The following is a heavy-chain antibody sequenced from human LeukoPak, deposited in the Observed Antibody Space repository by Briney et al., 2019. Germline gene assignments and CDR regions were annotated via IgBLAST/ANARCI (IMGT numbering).Heavy chain of an antibody. J-gene: IGHJ6*04. Sequence: PSETLSLTCTASGGSISSYYWSWIRQPAGKGLEWIGRIYTSGSTNYNPSLKSRVTMSVDTSKNQFSLKLSSVTAADTAVYYCARDDLQYGPVGEMDVWGKGTTVTVSS. CDR3: ARDDLQYGPVGEMDV. CDR2: IYTSGST. D-gene: IGHD4-11*01. V-gene: IGHV4-4*07. CDR1: GGSISSYY.